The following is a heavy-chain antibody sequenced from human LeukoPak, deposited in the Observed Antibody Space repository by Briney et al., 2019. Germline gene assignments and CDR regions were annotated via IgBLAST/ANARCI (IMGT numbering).Heavy chain of an antibody. D-gene: IGHD5-24*01. CDR3: AKTLDGFWPQFDF. Sequence: GGSLRLSCAASGFTFNDYPMHWVRQAPGKGLEWVSLITWNDGSAYYADSVKGRFTISRDNSKNSLYLQMHSLRIEDTAIYYCAKTLDGFWPQFDFWGQGTLLTVSS. V-gene: IGHV3-43*01. J-gene: IGHJ4*02. CDR2: ITWNDGSA. CDR1: GFTFNDYP.